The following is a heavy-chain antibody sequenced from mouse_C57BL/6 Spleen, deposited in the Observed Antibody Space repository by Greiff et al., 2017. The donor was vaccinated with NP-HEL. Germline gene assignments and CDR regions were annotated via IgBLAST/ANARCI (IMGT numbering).Heavy chain of an antibody. CDR3: ARDYGSPCFDY. J-gene: IGHJ2*01. CDR1: GYAFSSYW. D-gene: IGHD1-1*01. CDR2: IYPGDGDT. Sequence: QVQLQQSGAELVKPGASVKISCKASGYAFSSYWMNWVKQRPGKGLEWIGQIYPGDGDTNYNGKFKGKATLTADKSSSTAYMQLSSLTSEDAAVYFCARDYGSPCFDYWGQGTTLTVSS. V-gene: IGHV1-80*01.